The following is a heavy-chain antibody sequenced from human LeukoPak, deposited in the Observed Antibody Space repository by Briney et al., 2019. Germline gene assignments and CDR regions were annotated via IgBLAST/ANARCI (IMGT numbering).Heavy chain of an antibody. D-gene: IGHD4-17*01. CDR3: AKVVGDFNF. V-gene: IGHV3-23*01. J-gene: IGHJ4*02. Sequence: PGGSLRLSCTASGFTFTTYAMSWVRQAPGKGLEWVAAIKGSDNSAYYIDSVKGRFTISRDNSKNTLFLQMNSLRAEDTAVYYCAKVVGDFNFWGQGTLVTVSS. CDR2: IKGSDNSA. CDR1: GFTFTTYA.